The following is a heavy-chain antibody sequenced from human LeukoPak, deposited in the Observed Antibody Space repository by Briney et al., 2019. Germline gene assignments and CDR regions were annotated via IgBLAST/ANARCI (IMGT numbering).Heavy chain of an antibody. Sequence: GGSLRLSCAASGFTFRDYYMIWIRQAPGKGLEWVSYTSSSGGSIYYADSVKSRFTISRDNAKNLLFLQMNSPRAEDTAVYYCARALNDALDIWGRGTTVTVSS. D-gene: IGHD3-9*01. CDR2: TSSSGGSI. CDR1: GFTFRDYY. J-gene: IGHJ3*02. V-gene: IGHV3-11*01. CDR3: ARALNDALDI.